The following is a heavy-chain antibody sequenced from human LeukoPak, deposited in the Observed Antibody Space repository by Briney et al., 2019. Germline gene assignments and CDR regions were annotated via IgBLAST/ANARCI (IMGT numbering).Heavy chain of an antibody. Sequence: SETLSLTCSVSGGSISSDDYCWNWIRQHPGKGLEWIGYIYYSGSTYYNPSLKSRVALSVDTSKNQFSLKLSSLTAADTAVYYCARVPRGAGALDYWGQGTLVTVSS. J-gene: IGHJ4*02. D-gene: IGHD3-10*01. CDR3: ARVPRGAGALDY. CDR2: IYYSGST. V-gene: IGHV4-31*03. CDR1: GGSISSDDYC.